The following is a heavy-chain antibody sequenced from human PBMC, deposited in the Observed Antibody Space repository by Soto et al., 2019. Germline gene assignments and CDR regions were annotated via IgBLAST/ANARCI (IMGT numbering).Heavy chain of an antibody. V-gene: IGHV4-34*01. Sequence: QVQLQQCGAGLLRPSETLSLTCAVYGGSFRDFYWSWLRQTPEKGLEWIGEINHSGDTKYNPSLESRVTISVDTSKNQFSLKVNFVTPADTAVYYCARTGGMDVWGPGATVTVSS. CDR1: GGSFRDFY. CDR3: ARTGGMDV. J-gene: IGHJ6*02. CDR2: INHSGDT.